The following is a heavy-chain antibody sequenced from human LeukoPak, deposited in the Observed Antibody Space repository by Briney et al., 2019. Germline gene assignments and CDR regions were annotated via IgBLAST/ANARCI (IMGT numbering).Heavy chain of an antibody. Sequence: GGSLRLSCAASGFTFSSYAMSWVRQAPGKGLEWVSAISGSGGSTYYADSVKGRFTVSIDNSKNTLYLQMNSLRAEDTAVYYCAKEVRPYYDFWSGPEFDYWGQGTLVTVSS. CDR3: AKEVRPYYDFWSGPEFDY. J-gene: IGHJ4*02. CDR2: ISGSGGST. CDR1: GFTFSSYA. V-gene: IGHV3-23*01. D-gene: IGHD3-3*01.